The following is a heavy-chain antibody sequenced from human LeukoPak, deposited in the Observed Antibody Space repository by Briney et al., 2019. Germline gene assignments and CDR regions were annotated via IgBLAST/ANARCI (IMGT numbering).Heavy chain of an antibody. D-gene: IGHD1-26*01. V-gene: IGHV3-48*02. J-gene: IGHJ4*02. CDR1: GFTFSSYN. CDR2: IRSSGNTI. Sequence: GGSLRLSCAASGFTFSSYNMNWVRQAPGKGLEWVSYIRSSGNTIYYADSVKGRFNISRDNAKNSVYLQMNSLRDEDTAVYYCARYGSYPEAFDYWGQGTLVTVSS. CDR3: ARYGSYPEAFDY.